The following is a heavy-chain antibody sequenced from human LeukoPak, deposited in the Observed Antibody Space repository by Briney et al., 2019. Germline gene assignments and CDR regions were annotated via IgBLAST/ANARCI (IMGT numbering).Heavy chain of an antibody. CDR3: ARVRARYYYDSSGYFDY. J-gene: IGHJ4*02. D-gene: IGHD3-22*01. Sequence: SVKVSCKASGGTFSSYAISWVRQAPGQGLEWMGGIIPIFGTANYAQKCQGRVTITTDESTSTAYMEPSSLRSEDTAVYYCARVRARYYYDSSGYFDYWGQGTLVTVSS. CDR2: IIPIFGTA. V-gene: IGHV1-69*05. CDR1: GGTFSSYA.